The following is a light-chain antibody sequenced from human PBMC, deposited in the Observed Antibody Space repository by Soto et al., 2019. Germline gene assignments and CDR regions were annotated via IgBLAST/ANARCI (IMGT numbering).Light chain of an antibody. Sequence: IQMTQSPSSLSASVEDRVIITCRASQSISNHLNWYQQKPGKAPKLLIFAASSLQSGVPSRFSGSRYGPAFTLTISSLQPEDFANYYCQQSYSSPPTLGQGTKVEI. J-gene: IGKJ1*01. CDR2: AAS. CDR3: QQSYSSPPT. V-gene: IGKV1-39*01. CDR1: QSISNH.